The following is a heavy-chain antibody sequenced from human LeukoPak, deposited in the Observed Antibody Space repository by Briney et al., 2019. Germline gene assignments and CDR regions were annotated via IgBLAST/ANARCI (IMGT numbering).Heavy chain of an antibody. D-gene: IGHD3-10*01. Sequence: GRSLRLSCAASGFTFSSYSMHWVRQAPGKGLEWVAFTSYDGSNRYYADSVRGRFTISRDNSKNTLYLQMNSPTADDTADDTAVYYCAKGYGSGSYGVDYWGQGTLVTVSS. CDR2: TSYDGSNR. V-gene: IGHV3-30*18. CDR1: GFTFSSYS. J-gene: IGHJ4*02. CDR3: VYYCAKGYGSGSYGVDY.